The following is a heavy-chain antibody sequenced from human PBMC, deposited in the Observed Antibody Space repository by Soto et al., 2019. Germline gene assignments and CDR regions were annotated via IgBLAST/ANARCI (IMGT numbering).Heavy chain of an antibody. CDR3: ARGRGIAAAGRFWVDWSMDV. J-gene: IGHJ6*02. CDR1: GGSFSGYY. V-gene: IGHV4-34*01. Sequence: KASETLSLTCAVYGGSFSGYYWCWIRQPPGKXLEWIGEINHSGSTNYNPSLKSRVTISVDTSKNQFSLKLSSVTAADTAVYYCARGRGIAAAGRFWVDWSMDVWGQGTTVTVSS. D-gene: IGHD6-13*01. CDR2: INHSGST.